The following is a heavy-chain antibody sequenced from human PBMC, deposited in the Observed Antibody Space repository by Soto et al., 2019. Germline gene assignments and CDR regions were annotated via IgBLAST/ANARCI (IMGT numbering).Heavy chain of an antibody. CDR2: INDSGNT. CDR3: QGGDF. CDR1: GGSFRVYF. J-gene: IGHJ4*02. Sequence: SETLSLTCAVSGGSFRVYFWSWIRQSPAEGLEWIGEINDSGNTYYNPSFKSRLTISVDTSTSQISLRLTSVTAADSAVYYCQGGDFWGQGTRVTVSS. V-gene: IGHV4-34*01. D-gene: IGHD3-16*01.